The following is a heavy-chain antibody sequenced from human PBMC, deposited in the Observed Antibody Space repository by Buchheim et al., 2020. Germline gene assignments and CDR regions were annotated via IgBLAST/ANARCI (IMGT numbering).Heavy chain of an antibody. CDR1: GFTFSSYA. V-gene: IGHV3-23*01. D-gene: IGHD2-2*01. CDR3: AKESQYCRSTSCDRYGYYYGMDV. J-gene: IGHJ6*02. Sequence: EVQLLESGGGLVQPGGSLRLSCAASGFTFSSYAMSWVRQAPGKGLEWVSAISGSGGSTYYADSVKGRFTISRDNSKNTLYLQMNSLRAEDTAVYYCAKESQYCRSTSCDRYGYYYGMDVWGQGTT. CDR2: ISGSGGST.